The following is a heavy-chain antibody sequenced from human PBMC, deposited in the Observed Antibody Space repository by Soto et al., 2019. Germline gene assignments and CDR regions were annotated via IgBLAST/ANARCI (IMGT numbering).Heavy chain of an antibody. V-gene: IGHV3-33*01. Sequence: PGESLKISCAASGFTFSSYGMHWVRQAPGKGLEWVAVIWYDGSNKYYADSVKGRFTISRDNSKNTLYLQMNSLRAEDTAVYYCARPNSSGWYYYFDYWGQGTLVTVSS. CDR1: GFTFSSYG. D-gene: IGHD6-19*01. J-gene: IGHJ4*02. CDR2: IWYDGSNK. CDR3: ARPNSSGWYYYFDY.